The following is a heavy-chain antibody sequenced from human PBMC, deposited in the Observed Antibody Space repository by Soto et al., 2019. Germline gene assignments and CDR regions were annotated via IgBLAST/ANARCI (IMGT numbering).Heavy chain of an antibody. V-gene: IGHV3-30-3*01. CDR3: ARDFDTAMFSYYGMDV. CDR1: GFTFSSYA. CDR2: ISYDGSNK. D-gene: IGHD5-18*01. J-gene: IGHJ6*02. Sequence: GGSLRLSCAASGFTFSSYAMHWVRQAPGKGLEWVAVISYDGSNKYYADSVKGRFTISRDSSKNTLYLQMNSLRAEDTAVYYCARDFDTAMFSYYGMDVWGQGTTVTVSS.